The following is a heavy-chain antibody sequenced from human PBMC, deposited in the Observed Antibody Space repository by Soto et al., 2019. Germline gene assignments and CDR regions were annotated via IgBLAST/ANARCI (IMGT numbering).Heavy chain of an antibody. CDR3: ARMGTGRVVTRPNWFDP. Sequence: ASVKVSCKASGYTFTSYAMHWVRQAPGQRLEWMGWINTGNGNTKYSQNFQDRVTITRDTSASTAYMELRSLRSEDTAVYYCARMGTGRVVTRPNWFDPWGQGTLVTVSS. CDR1: GYTFTSYA. D-gene: IGHD2-21*02. V-gene: IGHV1-3*04. J-gene: IGHJ5*02. CDR2: INTGNGNT.